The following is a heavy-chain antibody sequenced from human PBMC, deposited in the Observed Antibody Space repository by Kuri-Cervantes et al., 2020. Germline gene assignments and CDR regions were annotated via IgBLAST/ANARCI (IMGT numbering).Heavy chain of an antibody. Sequence: SETLSLTCSVSGGSISSSSYYWGWVRQPPRKGLEWIGSIYYSGSTYYNPSLESRVTISVDTSKNQFSLKLSSVTAADTAVYYCARVRPYGDHFDYWGQGTLVTVSS. CDR2: IYYSGST. J-gene: IGHJ4*02. D-gene: IGHD3-10*01. V-gene: IGHV4-39*01. CDR3: ARVRPYGDHFDY. CDR1: GGSISSSSYY.